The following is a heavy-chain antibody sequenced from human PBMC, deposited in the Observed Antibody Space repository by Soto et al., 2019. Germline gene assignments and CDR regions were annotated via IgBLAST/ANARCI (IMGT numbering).Heavy chain of an antibody. D-gene: IGHD2-2*01. CDR2: IYPGDSDT. V-gene: IGHV5-51*01. CDR3: ARLRVVVPAADYFIRVFDP. J-gene: IGHJ5*02. Sequence: GESLKISCKGSGYSFTSYWIGWVRQMPGKGLEWMGIIYPGDSDTRYSPSFQGQVTISADKSISTAYLQWSSLKASDTAMYYCARLRVVVPAADYFIRVFDPWGQGTLVTVSS. CDR1: GYSFTSYW.